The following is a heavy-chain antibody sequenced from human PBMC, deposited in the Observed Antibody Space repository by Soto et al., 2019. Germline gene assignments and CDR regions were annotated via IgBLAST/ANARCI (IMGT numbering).Heavy chain of an antibody. V-gene: IGHV4-34*01. CDR2: INHSGST. CDR3: ASGSQFSEAAGFDY. J-gene: IGHJ4*02. CDR1: GGSFSGYY. Sequence: SETLSLTCAVYGGSFSGYYWSWIRQPPGKGLEWIGEINHSGSTNYNPSLKSRVTISVDTSKNQFSLKLSSVTAADTAVYYCASGSQFSEAAGFDYWGQGTLVTVFS. D-gene: IGHD6-13*01.